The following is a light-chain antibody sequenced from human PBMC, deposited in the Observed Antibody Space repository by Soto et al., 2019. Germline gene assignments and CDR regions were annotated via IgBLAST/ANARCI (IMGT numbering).Light chain of an antibody. CDR1: QSVSSY. V-gene: IGKV3-11*01. J-gene: IGKJ4*01. CDR2: DAC. Sequence: EIVLTQSPATLSLSPGERATLSCRASQSVSSYLAWYQQKPGQAPRLLIYDACNRATGIPARFSGSGSGTDFTLTISSLEPEDFAVYYCQQRSNWPPLTFGGGTKVEIK. CDR3: QQRSNWPPLT.